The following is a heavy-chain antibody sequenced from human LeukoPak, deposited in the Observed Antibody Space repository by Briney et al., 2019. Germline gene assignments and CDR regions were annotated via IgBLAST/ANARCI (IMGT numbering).Heavy chain of an antibody. V-gene: IGHV1-46*04. Sequence: ASVKVSCKASGYTFTSYSMHWVRQAPGQGLEWVGIINPRDGGISYAQRLQGRITVTMDTSTSTVYMELSSLRSEDTAVYYCFTGGPDYWDQGTLVTVSS. D-gene: IGHD2-8*02. J-gene: IGHJ4*02. CDR2: INPRDGGI. CDR3: FTGGPDY. CDR1: GYTFTSYS.